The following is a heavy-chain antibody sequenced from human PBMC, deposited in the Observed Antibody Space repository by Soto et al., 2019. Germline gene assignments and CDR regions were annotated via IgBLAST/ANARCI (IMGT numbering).Heavy chain of an antibody. CDR1: GGSFSGYY. J-gene: IGHJ4*02. V-gene: IGHV4-34*01. Sequence: PSETLSLTCGVYGGSFSGYYWSWIRQPPGKGLEWIGEINHSGSTNYNPSLKSRVTISVDTSKNQFSLKLSSVTAADTAVYYCARTRSGYYYALVYWGQGTLVTVSS. D-gene: IGHD3-22*01. CDR3: ARTRSGYYYALVY. CDR2: INHSGST.